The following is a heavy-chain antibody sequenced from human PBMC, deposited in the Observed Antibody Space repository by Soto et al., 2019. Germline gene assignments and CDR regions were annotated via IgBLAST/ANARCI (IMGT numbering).Heavy chain of an antibody. CDR2: IYYSGST. Sequence: SETLSLTCPVSGGSISSGGYYWSWIRQHPGKGLEWIGYIYYSGSTYYNPSLKSRVTISVDTSKNQFSLKLSSVTAADTAVYYCARALAAAGKLNWFDPWGQGTLVTVSS. CDR1: GGSISSGGYY. CDR3: ARALAAAGKLNWFDP. V-gene: IGHV4-31*03. J-gene: IGHJ5*02. D-gene: IGHD6-13*01.